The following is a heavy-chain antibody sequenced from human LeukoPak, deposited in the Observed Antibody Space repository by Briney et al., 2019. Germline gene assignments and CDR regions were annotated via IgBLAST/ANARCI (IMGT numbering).Heavy chain of an antibody. V-gene: IGHV4-30-4*01. Sequence: SETLSLTCTVSGVSISSGDYYWSWIGQPPGKGLEWIGYMYSSGSTYYNPSLKSRATISVDTSKNQFSLKLSSVTAADTAVYYCARPYYYDSRIDPWGQGTLVNVSS. D-gene: IGHD3-22*01. J-gene: IGHJ5*02. CDR3: ARPYYYDSRIDP. CDR1: GVSISSGDYY. CDR2: MYSSGST.